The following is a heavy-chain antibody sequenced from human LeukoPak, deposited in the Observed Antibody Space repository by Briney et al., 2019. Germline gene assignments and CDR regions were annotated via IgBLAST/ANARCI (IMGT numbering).Heavy chain of an antibody. D-gene: IGHD6-19*01. CDR1: GFTFSSYW. J-gene: IGHJ4*02. Sequence: GGSLRLSCAASGFTFSSYWMTWVRQAPGKGLEWVANIKQDGSEKYYVDSVKGRFTISRDNAKNSLYLQMNSLRAEDTAVYYCTTLRAVAGSIYFDYWGQGTLVTVSS. V-gene: IGHV3-7*01. CDR2: IKQDGSEK. CDR3: TTLRAVAGSIYFDY.